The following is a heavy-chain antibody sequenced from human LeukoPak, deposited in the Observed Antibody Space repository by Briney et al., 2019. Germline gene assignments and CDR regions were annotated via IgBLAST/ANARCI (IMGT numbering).Heavy chain of an antibody. V-gene: IGHV1-18*01. CDR3: ARVEYSSSPYYYYYYMDV. Sequence: GASVKVSCKASGYTFTSYGISWVRQAPGQGLEWMGWISAYNGNTNYAQKLQGRVTMTTDTSTSTAYMELRSLRSDDTAVYYCARVEYSSSPYYYYYYMDVWAKGPRSPSP. CDR1: GYTFTSYG. CDR2: ISAYNGNT. D-gene: IGHD6-6*01. J-gene: IGHJ6*03.